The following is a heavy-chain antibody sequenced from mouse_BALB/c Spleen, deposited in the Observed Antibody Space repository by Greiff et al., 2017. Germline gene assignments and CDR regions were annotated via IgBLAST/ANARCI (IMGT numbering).Heavy chain of an antibody. Sequence: EVQVVESGGGLVKPGGSLKLSCAASGFTFSDYYMYWVRQTPGKRLEWVATISDGGSYTYYPDSVKGRFTISRDNAKNNLYLQMSSLKSEDTAMYYCARDQGLRRAWFAYWGQGTLVTVSA. CDR1: GFTFSDYY. CDR3: ARDQGLRRAWFAY. CDR2: ISDGGSYT. J-gene: IGHJ3*01. V-gene: IGHV5-4*02. D-gene: IGHD1-1*01.